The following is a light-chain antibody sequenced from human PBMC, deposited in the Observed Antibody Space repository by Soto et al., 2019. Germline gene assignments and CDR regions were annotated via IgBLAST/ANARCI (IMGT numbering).Light chain of an antibody. CDR3: HQFLT. CDR2: GAS. V-gene: IGKV3-20*01. J-gene: IGKJ3*01. CDR1: QSVSSSY. Sequence: EIVLTQSPGTLSLSPGERATLSCRASQSVSSSYLAWYQQKPGQAPRLLIYGASSRATGIPDRFSGSGSGTDFTLTISRLVPEDFAVYYCHQFLTFGPGTKVDIK.